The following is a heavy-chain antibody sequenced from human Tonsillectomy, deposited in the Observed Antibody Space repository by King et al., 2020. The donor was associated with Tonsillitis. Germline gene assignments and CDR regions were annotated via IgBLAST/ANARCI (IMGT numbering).Heavy chain of an antibody. Sequence: VQLVESGGGLVQPGGSLRLSCAASGFSFSSYSMNWVRQDPGKGLEWVSCISTSGSTIYYADSMKGRFTISRDNAKNLLYLQINSLRAEDTAVYFCARDTTGSYYFDYWGQGTLVTVSS. V-gene: IGHV3-48*04. J-gene: IGHJ4*02. CDR1: GFSFSSYS. CDR3: ARDTTGSYYFDY. D-gene: IGHD3-10*01. CDR2: ISTSGSTI.